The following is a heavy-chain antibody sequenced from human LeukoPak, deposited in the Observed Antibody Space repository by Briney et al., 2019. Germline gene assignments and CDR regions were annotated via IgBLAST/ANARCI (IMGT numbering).Heavy chain of an antibody. V-gene: IGHV5-51*01. CDR3: TRRIDYGDYDY. Sequence: GESLKISCKGSGYPFDTYWIGWVRQTPGKGLEWLGIINPLDSDTRYSPSFQGQVTFSADKSITTAYLQWSSLAASDTAMYYCTRRIDYGDYDYWGQGTLVTVSS. CDR1: GYPFDTYW. D-gene: IGHD4-17*01. CDR2: INPLDSDT. J-gene: IGHJ4*02.